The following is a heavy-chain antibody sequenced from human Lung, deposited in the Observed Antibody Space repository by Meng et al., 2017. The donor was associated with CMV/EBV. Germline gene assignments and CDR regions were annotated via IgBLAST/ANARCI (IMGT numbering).Heavy chain of an antibody. J-gene: IGHJ4*02. Sequence: SVKVSCKASGGTFSSYAISWVRQAPGQGLEWMGGIIPIFGTANYAQKFQGRVTITTDESTSTAYMELSSLRSEDTAVYYCARDPPRGYSYGWDEDWGPGTXVTVSS. CDR3: ARDPPRGYSYGWDED. CDR2: IIPIFGTA. V-gene: IGHV1-69*05. CDR1: GGTFSSYA. D-gene: IGHD5-18*01.